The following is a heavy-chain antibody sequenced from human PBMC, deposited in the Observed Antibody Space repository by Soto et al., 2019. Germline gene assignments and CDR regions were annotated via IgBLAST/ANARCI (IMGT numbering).Heavy chain of an antibody. CDR2: ISAGGGTT. CDR1: GFTFSIYA. V-gene: IGHV3-23*01. CDR3: AKTSNTIYYFDF. D-gene: IGHD2-2*01. Sequence: GGSLRLSCAASGFTFSIYAMSWVRQAPGKGLEWVSSISAGGGTTSYADSVKGRFTISRDNSMDALYLQLNSLRAEDTATYYCAKTSNTIYYFDFWGQGTLVTVSS. J-gene: IGHJ4*02.